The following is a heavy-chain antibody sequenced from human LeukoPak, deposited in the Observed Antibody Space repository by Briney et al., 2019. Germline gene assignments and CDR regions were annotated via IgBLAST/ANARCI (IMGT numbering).Heavy chain of an antibody. D-gene: IGHD6-13*01. Sequence: GGSLRLSCAASGFTFRSFEMNWVRQAPGKGLEWLSYISSSGSTIYYADSVKGRFTISRDNAKNSLYLQMNSLRAEDTAVYYCASPRGVSADYWGQGTLVTVSS. V-gene: IGHV3-48*03. CDR1: GFTFRSFE. CDR3: ASPRGVSADY. J-gene: IGHJ4*02. CDR2: ISSSGSTI.